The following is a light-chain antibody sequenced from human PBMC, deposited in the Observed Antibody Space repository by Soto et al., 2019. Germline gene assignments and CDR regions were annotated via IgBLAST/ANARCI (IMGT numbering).Light chain of an antibody. CDR3: QQFNNYPLT. CDR2: EAS. J-gene: IGKJ4*01. Sequence: AIQLTQSPSSLSASVGDRVTITCRASQGISSALAWYQQKPGKAPKLLIYEASILQSGVPSRFSGSGSGTEFTLTISSLQPEDFATYYYQQFNNYPLTFGGGTKVEIK. CDR1: QGISSA. V-gene: IGKV1D-13*01.